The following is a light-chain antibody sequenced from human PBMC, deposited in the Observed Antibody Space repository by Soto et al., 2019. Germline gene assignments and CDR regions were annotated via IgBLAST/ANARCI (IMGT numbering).Light chain of an antibody. Sequence: EIVLTQSPATLSLSPGERATLSCRASQSVGNYLAWYQQKPGQAPRLLIYDASNRASGIPARFGGSGSGSDFALSISSLEPEDFAVYYGEDRHSWPLTFGVGTKMSSK. CDR3: EDRHSWPLT. V-gene: IGKV3-11*01. CDR2: DAS. CDR1: QSVGNY. J-gene: IGKJ4*01.